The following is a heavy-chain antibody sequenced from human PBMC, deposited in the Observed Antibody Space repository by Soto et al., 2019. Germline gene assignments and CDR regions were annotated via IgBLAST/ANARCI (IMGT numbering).Heavy chain of an antibody. V-gene: IGHV1-18*01. J-gene: IGHJ4*02. CDR3: ARDLPPVEY. CDR1: GYTFSSYF. CDR2: ISAYNGNT. Sequence: QVQLVQSGAEVKKPGASVKVSCKASGYTFSSYFISWVRQAPGQGLEWMGWISAYNGNTNYTQNPQGRVTMTPDTSTSTAYMKLRSLRSDDTAVYSCARDLPPVEYWGQGTMVTVSS.